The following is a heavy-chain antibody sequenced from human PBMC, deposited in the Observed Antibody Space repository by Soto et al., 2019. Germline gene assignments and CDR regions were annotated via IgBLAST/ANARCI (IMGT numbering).Heavy chain of an antibody. D-gene: IGHD5-12*01. CDR2: ISNSGGSR. J-gene: IGHJ4*02. V-gene: IGHV3-23*01. CDR3: AKDIGYDLSPLGYFDY. CDR1: GFTFSSYA. Sequence: EVQLLESGGGLVQPGGSLRLSCAASGFTFSSYAMSWVRQAPRKELEWVSAISNSGGSRYYADSVKGRFTISRDNSRNTLYLQMNSLRSEDTALYYCAKDIGYDLSPLGYFDYWGQGTLVTVSS.